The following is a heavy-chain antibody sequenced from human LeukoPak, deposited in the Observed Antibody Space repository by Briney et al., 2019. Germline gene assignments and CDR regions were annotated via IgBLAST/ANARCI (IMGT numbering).Heavy chain of an antibody. CDR2: IYYSGST. V-gene: IGHV4-59*01. J-gene: IGHJ2*01. CDR3: ARVRYSGYSGYDRYFDL. CDR1: GGSISSYY. D-gene: IGHD5-12*01. Sequence: SETLSLTCTDSGGSISSYYWSWIRQPPGKGLEWIGYIYYSGSTNYNPSLKSRVTISVDTSKNQFSLKLSSVTAADTAVYYCARVRYSGYSGYDRYFDLWGRGTLVTVSS.